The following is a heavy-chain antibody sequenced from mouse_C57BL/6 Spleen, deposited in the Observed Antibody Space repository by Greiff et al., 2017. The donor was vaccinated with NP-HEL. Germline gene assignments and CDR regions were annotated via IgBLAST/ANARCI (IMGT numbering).Heavy chain of an antibody. CDR1: GFTFSDYG. CDR2: ISSGSSTI. J-gene: IGHJ4*01. V-gene: IGHV5-17*01. D-gene: IGHD2-4*01. CDR3: ARGDDYENYYAMDY. Sequence: EVQVVESGGGLVKPGGSLKLSCAASGFTFSDYGMHWVRQAPEKGLEWVAYISSGSSTIYYADTVKGRFTISRDNAKNTLFLQMTSLRSEDTAMYYCARGDDYENYYAMDYWGQGTSVTVSS.